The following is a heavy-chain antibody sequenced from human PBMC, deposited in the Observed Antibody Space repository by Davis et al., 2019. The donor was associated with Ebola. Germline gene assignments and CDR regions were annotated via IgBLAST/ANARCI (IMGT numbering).Heavy chain of an antibody. CDR1: GGAISSGGYY. Sequence: MPSETLSLTCTVSGGAISSGGYYWSWIRQHPGKGLEWIGYIHYSGSTYYNPSPKSRVTISVDTSKNQFSLKLSSVTAADTAVYYCARRGDWGFFFDLWGQGTLVTVSS. D-gene: IGHD2-21*02. V-gene: IGHV4-31*03. CDR2: IHYSGST. CDR3: ARRGDWGFFFDL. J-gene: IGHJ4*02.